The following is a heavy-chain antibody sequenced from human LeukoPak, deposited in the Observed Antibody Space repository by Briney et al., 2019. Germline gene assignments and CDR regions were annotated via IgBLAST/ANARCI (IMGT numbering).Heavy chain of an antibody. V-gene: IGHV3-21*01. CDR3: ARASSPNYYYYYGMDV. CDR2: ISSSSSYI. J-gene: IGHJ6*02. D-gene: IGHD2-2*01. CDR1: GFTFSGYS. Sequence: GGSLRLSCAASGFTFSGYSMNWVRQAPGKGLEWVSSISSSSSYIYYADSVKGRFTISRDNAKNSLYLQMNSLRAEDTAVYYCARASSPNYYYYYGMDVWGQGTTVTVSS.